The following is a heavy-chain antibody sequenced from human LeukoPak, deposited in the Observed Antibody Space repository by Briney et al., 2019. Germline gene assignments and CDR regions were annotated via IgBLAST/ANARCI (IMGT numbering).Heavy chain of an antibody. V-gene: IGHV3-7*03. D-gene: IGHD6-13*01. CDR2: IKQDGSEK. J-gene: IGHJ4*02. CDR3: ARDHRYSSSWAANYLFDY. Sequence: GGSLRLSCAASGFTFSSYWMSWVRQAPGKGLEWVANIKQDGSEKYYVGSVKGRFTISRDNAKNSLYLQMNSLRAEDTAVYYCARDHRYSSSWAANYLFDYWGQGTLVTVSS. CDR1: GFTFSSYW.